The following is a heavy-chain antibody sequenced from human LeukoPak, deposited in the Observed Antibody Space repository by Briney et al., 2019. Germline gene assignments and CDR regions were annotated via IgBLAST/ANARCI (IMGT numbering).Heavy chain of an antibody. Sequence: GGSLRLSCAASGFTFSSYSMNWVRQAPGKGLEWASSISSSSSYIYYADSVKGQFTISRDNAKNSLYLQMNSLRAEDTAVYYCARSLYQLLYRGWFDPWGQGTLVTVSS. J-gene: IGHJ5*02. CDR3: ARSLYQLLYRGWFDP. D-gene: IGHD2-2*02. V-gene: IGHV3-21*01. CDR2: ISSSSSYI. CDR1: GFTFSSYS.